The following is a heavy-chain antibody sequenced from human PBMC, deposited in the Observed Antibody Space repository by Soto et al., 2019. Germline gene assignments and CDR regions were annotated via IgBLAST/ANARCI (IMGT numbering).Heavy chain of an antibody. J-gene: IGHJ6*02. CDR2: ISYDGSNK. CDR3: ARDGAAGKIYYYGMDV. V-gene: IGHV3-30-3*01. Sequence: VQLLESGGGLVQPGGSLRLSCAASGFVFSNYAMFWFRQAPGKGLEWVAVISYDGSNKYYADSVKGRFTISRDNSKNTLYLQMNSLRAEDTAVYYCARDGAAGKIYYYGMDVWGQGTTVTVSS. CDR1: GFVFSNYA. D-gene: IGHD6-13*01.